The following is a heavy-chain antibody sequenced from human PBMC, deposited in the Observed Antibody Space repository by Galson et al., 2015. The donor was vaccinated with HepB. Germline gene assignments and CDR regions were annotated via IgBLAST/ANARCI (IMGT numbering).Heavy chain of an antibody. CDR1: GFTFSDYY. CDR2: ISASATYT. V-gene: IGHV3-11*06. Sequence: SLRLSCAASGFTFSDYYMTWIRQAPGKGLEWLSYISASATYTNYADSVKGRFTISRDNAKNSLYLQMNSLTAEETAVFYCARVAASDYGDHAHFDYWGQGTLVTVSS. CDR3: ARVAASDYGDHAHFDY. J-gene: IGHJ4*02. D-gene: IGHD4-17*01.